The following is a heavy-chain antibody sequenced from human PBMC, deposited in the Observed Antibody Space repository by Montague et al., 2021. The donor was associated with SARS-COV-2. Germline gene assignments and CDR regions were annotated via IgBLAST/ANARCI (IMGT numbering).Heavy chain of an antibody. Sequence: SETLSLTCSVCGEPIRGIFWNWIWKPARKGQGRMGRIYASGGSDYNHSLESRVTMSVDTYKNKFSLKVNYVTAPDTAMYYCARGVVVVPTVVDYWGRGTLATVSS. J-gene: IGHJ4*02. CDR2: IYASGGS. V-gene: IGHV4-4*07. CDR1: GEPIRGIF. CDR3: ARGVVVVPTVVDY. D-gene: IGHD2-15*01.